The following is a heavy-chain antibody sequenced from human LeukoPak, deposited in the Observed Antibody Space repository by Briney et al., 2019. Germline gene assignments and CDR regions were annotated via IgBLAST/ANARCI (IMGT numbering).Heavy chain of an antibody. CDR1: GSTFSSYW. D-gene: IGHD6-13*01. Sequence: GGSLRLSCAASGSTFSSYWMSWVRQAPGKGLEWVANIKQDGSEKYYVVSVKGRFTISRDNALNSLYLQMNSLRAEDTAIYYCARSIPYGTTWYGRSDYWGQGTLVTVSS. V-gene: IGHV3-7*03. CDR2: IKQDGSEK. CDR3: ARSIPYGTTWYGRSDY. J-gene: IGHJ4*02.